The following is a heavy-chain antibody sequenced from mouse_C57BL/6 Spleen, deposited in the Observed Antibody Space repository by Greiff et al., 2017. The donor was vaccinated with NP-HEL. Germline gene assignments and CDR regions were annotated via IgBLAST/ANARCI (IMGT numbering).Heavy chain of an antibody. CDR3: AREDSSGFAY. CDR2: IYPGDGDT. Sequence: VKLMESGAELVKPGASVKISCKASGYAFSSYWMNWVKQRPGKGLEWIGQIYPGDGDTNYNGKFKGKATLTADKSSSTAYMQLSSLTSEDSAVYFCAREDSSGFAYWGQGTLVTVSA. J-gene: IGHJ3*01. CDR1: GYAFSSYW. V-gene: IGHV1-80*01. D-gene: IGHD3-2*01.